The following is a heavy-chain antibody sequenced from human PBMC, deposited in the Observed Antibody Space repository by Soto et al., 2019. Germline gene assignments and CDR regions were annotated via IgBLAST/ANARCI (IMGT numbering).Heavy chain of an antibody. J-gene: IGHJ5*02. D-gene: IGHD4-17*01. CDR2: ISYDGSNK. V-gene: IGHV3-30-3*01. Sequence: GGSLRLSCAASGFTFSSYAMHWVRQAPGKGLEWVAVISYDGSNKYYADSVKGRFTISRDNSKNTLYLQMNSLRAEDTAVYYCVRAGYGDYFNWFDPWGQGTLVTVSS. CDR1: GFTFSSYA. CDR3: VRAGYGDYFNWFDP.